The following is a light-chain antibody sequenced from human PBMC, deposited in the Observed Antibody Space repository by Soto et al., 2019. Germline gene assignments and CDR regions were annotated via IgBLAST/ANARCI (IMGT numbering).Light chain of an antibody. CDR3: SSYTRSSTYV. Sequence: QSVLTQPPSVSGSPGQSVTISCTGTSSDVGSYNRVSWYQQPPGTAPKLMIYEVSNRPSGVPDRFSGSKSGNTASLTISGLQADDEADYYCSSYTRSSTYVFGTGTKLTVL. J-gene: IGLJ1*01. CDR2: EVS. CDR1: SSDVGSYNR. V-gene: IGLV2-18*02.